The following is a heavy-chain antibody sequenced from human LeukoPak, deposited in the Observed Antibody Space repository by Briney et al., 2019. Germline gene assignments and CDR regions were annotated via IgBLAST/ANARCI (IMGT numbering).Heavy chain of an antibody. D-gene: IGHD5-24*01. CDR3: ARIRDGYNDAYDI. CDR1: GYTFTNYY. CDR2: INPGGDNT. V-gene: IGHV1-46*01. J-gene: IGHJ3*02. Sequence: ASVKVPCKASGYTFTNYYIHWVRQAPGQGLEWMGLINPGGDNTNYAQKFQGRVTMTRDTSASTVYMELSSLRSEDTAIYYCARIRDGYNDAYDIWGQGTVVTVPS.